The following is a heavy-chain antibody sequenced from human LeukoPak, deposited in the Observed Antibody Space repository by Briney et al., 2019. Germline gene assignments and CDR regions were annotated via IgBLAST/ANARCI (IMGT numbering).Heavy chain of an antibody. J-gene: IGHJ6*03. CDR3: ARRKSGSYYYYYYYMDV. Sequence: SETLSLTCTVSGGSISSYYWSWIRQPPGKGLEWIGEINHSGSTNYNPSLKSRVTISVDTSKNQFSLKLSSVTAADTAVYYCARRKSGSYYYYYYYMDVWGKGTTVTVSS. CDR1: GGSISSYY. CDR2: INHSGST. D-gene: IGHD1-26*01. V-gene: IGHV4-34*01.